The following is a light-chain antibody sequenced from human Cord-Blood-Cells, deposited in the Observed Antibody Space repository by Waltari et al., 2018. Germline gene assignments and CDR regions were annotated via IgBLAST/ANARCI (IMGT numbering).Light chain of an antibody. CDR2: GAS. J-gene: IGKJ2*01. CDR3: QQYGSSPRT. Sequence: EIVLTQSPGTLSLSPGERATLSCRASQSVSSSYLAGYQQKPGQAPRLLIYGASSRATCIPDRFSGSVSGTDFTLTISRLEPEDFAVYYCQQYGSSPRTFGQGTKLEIK. V-gene: IGKV3-20*01. CDR1: QSVSSSY.